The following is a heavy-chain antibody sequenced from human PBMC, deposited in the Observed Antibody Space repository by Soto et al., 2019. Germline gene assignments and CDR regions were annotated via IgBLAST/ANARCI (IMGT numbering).Heavy chain of an antibody. D-gene: IGHD4-17*01. CDR1: GGSISRYY. CDR3: ARSPRGYGDYDVRFGTRFDP. J-gene: IGHJ5*02. CDR2: IYYSGST. V-gene: IGHV4-59*01. Sequence: SETLSLTCTVSGGSISRYYWSWIRQPPGKGLEWIGYIYYSGSTNYNPSLKSRVTISVDTSKNQFSLKLSSVTAADTAVYYCARSPRGYGDYDVRFGTRFDPWGQGTLVTVSS.